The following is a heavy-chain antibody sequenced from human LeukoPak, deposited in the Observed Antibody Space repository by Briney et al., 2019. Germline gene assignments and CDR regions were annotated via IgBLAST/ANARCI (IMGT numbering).Heavy chain of an antibody. J-gene: IGHJ5*01. CDR1: GFTFISYE. V-gene: IGHV3-48*03. D-gene: IGHD3-22*01. CDR3: ARSSGSYRPFDS. Sequence: PGGSLRLSCAASGFTFISYEMNWVRQAPGKGLEWVSHISHTGDIKYADSVKGRFTISRDNSKNSQYLQMTSLRAEDTAVYYCARSSGSYRPFDSWGQGILVTVSS. CDR2: ISHTGDI.